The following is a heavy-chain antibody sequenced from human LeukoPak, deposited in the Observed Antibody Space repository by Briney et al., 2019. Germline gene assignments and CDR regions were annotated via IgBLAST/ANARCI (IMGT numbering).Heavy chain of an antibody. J-gene: IGHJ4*02. CDR3: ARETEDYGDYSI. CDR1: GGSISSYY. D-gene: IGHD4-17*01. CDR2: IYYSGST. V-gene: IGHV4-59*01. Sequence: SETLSLTCTVSGGSISSYYWNWIRQPPGKGLEWIGYIYYSGSTNYNPSLKSRVTISVDTSKNQFSLKLNSVTAADTAVYYCARETEDYGDYSIWGQGTLVTVSS.